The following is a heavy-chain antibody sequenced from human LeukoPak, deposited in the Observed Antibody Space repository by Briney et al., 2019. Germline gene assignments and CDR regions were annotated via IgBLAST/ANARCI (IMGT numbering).Heavy chain of an antibody. D-gene: IGHD6-19*01. CDR1: GFTFSSYW. CDR2: IKEDGSEK. V-gene: IGHV3-7*01. Sequence: GGSLRLSCAASGFTFSSYWMSWVRQAPGKGLEWVANIKEDGSEKNYVDSVKGRFTISRDNTKNSLYLQMNSLRAEDTAVYYCARDRSDRLAVAGTSAFDYWGQGTLSPSPQ. CDR3: ARDRSDRLAVAGTSAFDY. J-gene: IGHJ4*02.